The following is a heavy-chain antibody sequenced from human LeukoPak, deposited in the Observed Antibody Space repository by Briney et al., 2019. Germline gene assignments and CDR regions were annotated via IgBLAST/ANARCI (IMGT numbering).Heavy chain of an antibody. CDR2: IYYSGST. V-gene: IGHV4-39*01. Sequence: SETLSLTCTVSGGSISSSSYYWGWIRQPPGKGLEWIGSIYYSGSTYYNPSLKSRVTISVDTSKNQFSLKLSSVTAADTAVYYCARHILPLAPLRYFDFYYYYYMDVWGKGTTVTVSS. CDR1: GGSISSSSYY. D-gene: IGHD3-9*01. J-gene: IGHJ6*03. CDR3: ARHILPLAPLRYFDFYYYYYMDV.